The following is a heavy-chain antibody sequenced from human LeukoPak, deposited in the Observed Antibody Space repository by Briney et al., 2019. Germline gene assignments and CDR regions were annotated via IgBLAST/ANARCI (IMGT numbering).Heavy chain of an antibody. D-gene: IGHD6-19*01. CDR3: ARDSSGWYYFDY. CDR1: GGSFSGYY. Sequence: SETLPLTCAVYGGSFSGYYWSWIRQPPGKGLEWIGEINHSGSTNYNPSLKSRVTISVDTSKNQFSLKLSSVTAADTAVYYCARDSSGWYYFDYWGQGTLVTVSS. J-gene: IGHJ4*02. CDR2: INHSGST. V-gene: IGHV4-34*01.